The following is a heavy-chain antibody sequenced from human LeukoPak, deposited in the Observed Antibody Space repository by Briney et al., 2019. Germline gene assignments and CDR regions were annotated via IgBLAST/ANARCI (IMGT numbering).Heavy chain of an antibody. J-gene: IGHJ6*02. D-gene: IGHD2-2*02. CDR3: ARVHCSSTSCYNYYYGMDV. V-gene: IGHV3-7*01. CDR1: GFTFSRYR. Sequence: GGSLRLSCAASGFTFSRYRMNWVRQAPGKGLEWVANIKQDGSEKYYVDSVKGRFTISRDNAKNSLYLQMNSLRAEDTAVYYCARVHCSSTSCYNYYYGMDVWGQGTTVTVSS. CDR2: IKQDGSEK.